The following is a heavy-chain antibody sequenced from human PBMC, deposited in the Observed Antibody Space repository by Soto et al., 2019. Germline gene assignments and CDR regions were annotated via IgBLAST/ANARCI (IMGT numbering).Heavy chain of an antibody. CDR3: ARHKGGLSRGYYSYFDY. CDR2: IYYIGST. Sequence: SETLSLTCNVSGGSISSSSYYWGWIRQPPGEGLEWIGSIYYIGSTYYNSSLKSRITISVDASKNVFSMKLSSVTAADTAVYYCARHKGGLSRGYYSYFDYWGQGALVTVSS. V-gene: IGHV4-39*01. J-gene: IGHJ4*02. D-gene: IGHD3-22*01. CDR1: GGSISSSSYY.